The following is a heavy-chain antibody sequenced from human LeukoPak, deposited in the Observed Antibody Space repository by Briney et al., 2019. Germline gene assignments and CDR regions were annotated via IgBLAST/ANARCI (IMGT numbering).Heavy chain of an antibody. CDR2: IYSGGST. Sequence: GGSLRLSCAASGFTVSSNYMSWVRQAPGKGLEWVSVIYSGGSTYYADSVKGRFTISRDNSKNTLYLQMNSLRAEDTAVYYCAKDLDVVTAPDAFDIWGQGTMVTVSS. V-gene: IGHV3-53*01. CDR1: GFTVSSNY. D-gene: IGHD2-21*02. CDR3: AKDLDVVTAPDAFDI. J-gene: IGHJ3*02.